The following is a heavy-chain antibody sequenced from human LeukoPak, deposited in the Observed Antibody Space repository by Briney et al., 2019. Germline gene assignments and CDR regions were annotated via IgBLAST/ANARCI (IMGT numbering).Heavy chain of an antibody. Sequence: AXXXXSCKVSGYTLTELSMHWVRQAPGKGLEGMGGFYPEDGETIYAQKFEGRVTMTEDTYTETAYMEVRSLRSEDTAVYYCVTDDYVWGSYRSIDYWGQGTLVTVSS. CDR2: FYPEDGET. CDR1: GYTLTELS. D-gene: IGHD3-16*02. J-gene: IGHJ4*02. CDR3: VTDDYVWGSYRSIDY. V-gene: IGHV1-24*01.